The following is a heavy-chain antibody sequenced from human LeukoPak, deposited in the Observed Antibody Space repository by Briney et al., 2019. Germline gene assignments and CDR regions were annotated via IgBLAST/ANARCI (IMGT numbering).Heavy chain of an antibody. Sequence: SETLSLTCTVSGGSISSSSYYWDWIRQPRGKGLEWIGSIYYSGSTYYNPSLKSRVTISVDTSKNQFSLKLSSVTAADTAVYYCARQAGDSSGYSNWFDPWGQGTLVTVSS. CDR1: GGSISSSSYY. CDR2: IYYSGST. V-gene: IGHV4-39*01. D-gene: IGHD3-22*01. J-gene: IGHJ5*02. CDR3: ARQAGDSSGYSNWFDP.